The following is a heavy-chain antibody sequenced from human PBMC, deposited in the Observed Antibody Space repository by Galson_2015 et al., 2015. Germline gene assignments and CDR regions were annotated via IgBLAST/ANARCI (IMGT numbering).Heavy chain of an antibody. V-gene: IGHV2-70*04. CDR1: GFSLGTNGMR. Sequence: PALVKPTQTLTLTCTLSGFSLGTNGMRVSWIRQPPGKGLEWLARIDWDDDKIYNTSLETRLTISTDTSKTQVVLIMTNMDPVDTATYFCARSSTSDDWFDPWGQGILVTVSS. CDR2: IDWDDDK. J-gene: IGHJ5*02. CDR3: ARSSTSDDWFDP. D-gene: IGHD2/OR15-2a*01.